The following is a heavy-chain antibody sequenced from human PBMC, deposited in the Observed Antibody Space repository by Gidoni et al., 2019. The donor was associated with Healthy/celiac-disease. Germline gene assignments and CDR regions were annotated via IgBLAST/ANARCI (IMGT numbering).Heavy chain of an antibody. Sequence: EVQLVESGGGLVKPGGSLRLFCAASGFTFSSYSMNWVRQAPGKGLEWVSSISSSSSYIYYADSVKGRFTISRDNAKNSLYLQMNSVRAEDTAVYYCARDVGMAFDIWGQGTMVTVSS. V-gene: IGHV3-21*01. CDR1: GFTFSSYS. D-gene: IGHD1-26*01. CDR3: ARDVGMAFDI. J-gene: IGHJ3*02. CDR2: ISSSSSYI.